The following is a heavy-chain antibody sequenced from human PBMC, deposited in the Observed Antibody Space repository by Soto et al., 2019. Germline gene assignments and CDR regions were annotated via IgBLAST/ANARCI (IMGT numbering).Heavy chain of an antibody. J-gene: IGHJ4*02. CDR3: AKDCRRLAVSGSAFDF. CDR1: GFTFSDYA. D-gene: IGHD6-13*01. V-gene: IGHV3-23*01. CDR2: ISGSGGHS. Sequence: PGGSLRLSCAASGFTFSDYAMAWVRQAPGKGLEWVSSISGSGGHSSYADSVRGRFTMSRDSVKNMVFLDMSDLRAEDTAVYYCAKDCRRLAVSGSAFDFWGQGALVTVS.